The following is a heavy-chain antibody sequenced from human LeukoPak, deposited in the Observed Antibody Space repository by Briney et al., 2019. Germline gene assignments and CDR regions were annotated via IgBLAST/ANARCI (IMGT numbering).Heavy chain of an antibody. CDR2: ISSGSKYI. V-gene: IGHV3-21*01. D-gene: IGHD5-18*01. CDR1: GLTFSSYS. J-gene: IGHJ4*02. Sequence: GGSLRLSCAASGLTFSSYSMNWVRQAPGKGLEWVSSISSGSKYIYNAGSVKGRFTISRDNAKNSLYLQMNSLRAEDTAVYYCARALSYGYGSMDFWGQGALVIVSS. CDR3: ARALSYGYGSMDF.